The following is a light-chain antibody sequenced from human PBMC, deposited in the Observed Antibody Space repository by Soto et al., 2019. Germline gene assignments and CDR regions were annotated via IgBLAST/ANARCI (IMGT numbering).Light chain of an antibody. CDR1: SWHSNYA. CDR3: QTWGTGIQV. J-gene: IGLJ2*01. V-gene: IGLV4-69*01. CDR2: LNSDGTH. Sequence: QLVLTQSPSASASLGASVKLTCTLSSWHSNYAIAWHQQQPEKGPRYLMKLNSDGTHSKGDGIPHRFSGSSSGAERYLSISSLQSEDEADYYCQTWGTGIQVFGGGTKLTVL.